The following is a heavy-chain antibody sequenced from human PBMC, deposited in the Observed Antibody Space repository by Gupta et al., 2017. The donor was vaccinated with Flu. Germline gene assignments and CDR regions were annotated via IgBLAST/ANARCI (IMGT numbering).Heavy chain of an antibody. J-gene: IGHJ5*02. CDR3: VRETSGTSWVDP. CDR2: VYYNGNT. Sequence: WIRQPPGKGREWIGSVYYNGNTYYRPSLRSQFTISIDTSKNQFSLKLNSVTAADTAVYYCVRETSGTSWVDPWGQGTVVTVSS. V-gene: IGHV4-39*01. D-gene: IGHD6-13*01.